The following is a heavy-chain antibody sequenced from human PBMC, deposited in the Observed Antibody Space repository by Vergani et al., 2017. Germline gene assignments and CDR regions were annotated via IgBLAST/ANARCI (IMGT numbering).Heavy chain of an antibody. CDR3: AGHIHLPTVFGFRNWFDP. Sequence: QVQLQQWGAGLLKPSETLSLTCAVYGGSFSGYYWSWIRQHPGKGLEWIGYIYYSGSTYYNPTLKSRGTIAVDTSKNQYSLKLSSVTAEDTAVYYCAGHIHLPTVFGFRNWFDPWGQGTLVTVSA. J-gene: IGHJ5*02. D-gene: IGHD3-3*01. CDR2: IYYSGST. CDR1: GGSFSGYY. V-gene: IGHV4-34*01.